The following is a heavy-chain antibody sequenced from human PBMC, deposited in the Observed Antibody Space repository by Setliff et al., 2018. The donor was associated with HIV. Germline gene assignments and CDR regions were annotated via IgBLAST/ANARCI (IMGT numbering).Heavy chain of an antibody. Sequence: GESLKISCAASGFTFSNAWMSWVRQAPGKGLEWVGRIKRKTDGGTTDYGAPVKGRFTISRDDSKDTVYLQMNSLKTEDTAVYYCTTDTLIFGVVINGRYFDYWGQGTLVTVSS. J-gene: IGHJ4*02. CDR2: IKRKTDGGTT. CDR3: TTDTLIFGVVINGRYFDY. CDR1: GFTFSNAW. V-gene: IGHV3-15*01. D-gene: IGHD3-3*01.